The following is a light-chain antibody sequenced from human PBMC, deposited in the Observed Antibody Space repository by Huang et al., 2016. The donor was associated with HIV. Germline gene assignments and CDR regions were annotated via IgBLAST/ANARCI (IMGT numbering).Light chain of an antibody. Sequence: EIVMTQSPATLSVSPGERATLSCRASQSVINSLAWYQQKPGQAPRLLIYGASTRATGIPARFSGSWSGTEFTLTITSLQSEDFAVYYCQQYNNWPPLTFGGGTKVEIK. J-gene: IGKJ4*01. V-gene: IGKV3-15*01. CDR2: GAS. CDR1: QSVINS. CDR3: QQYNNWPPLT.